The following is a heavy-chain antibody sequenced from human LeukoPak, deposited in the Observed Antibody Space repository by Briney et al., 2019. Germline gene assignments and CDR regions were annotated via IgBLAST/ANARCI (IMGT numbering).Heavy chain of an antibody. CDR3: AKARGSIAVAGTNYFDY. J-gene: IGHJ4*02. V-gene: IGHV3-9*01. D-gene: IGHD6-19*01. Sequence: PGGSLRLSCAASGFTFDDYAMHWVRQAPGKGLEWVSGISWNSGSIGYADSVKGRFTISRDNAKNSLYLQMNSLRAEDTALYYCAKARGSIAVAGTNYFDYWGQGTLVTVS. CDR2: ISWNSGSI. CDR1: GFTFDDYA.